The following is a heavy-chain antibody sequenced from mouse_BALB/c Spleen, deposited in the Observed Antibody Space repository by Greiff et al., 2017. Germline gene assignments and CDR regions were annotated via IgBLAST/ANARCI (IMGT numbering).Heavy chain of an antibody. J-gene: IGHJ2*01. D-gene: IGHD1-1*01. V-gene: IGHV5-4*02. CDR3: AYYGSSYPYYFDY. CDR2: ISDGGSYT. CDR1: GFTFSDYY. Sequence: DVKLVESGGGLVKPGGSLKLSCAASGFTFSDYYMYWVRQTPQKRLEWVATISDGGSYTYYPDSVKGRFTISRDNAKNNLYLQMSSLKSEDTAMYYCAYYGSSYPYYFDYWGQGTTLTVSS.